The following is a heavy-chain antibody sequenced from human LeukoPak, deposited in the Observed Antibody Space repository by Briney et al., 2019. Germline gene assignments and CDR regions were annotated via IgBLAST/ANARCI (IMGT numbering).Heavy chain of an antibody. CDR3: ARGKSLYY. Sequence: PSETLSHTRTVSGGSISRYYWSWIRPPPGRGRECRGYLYYSGSTSYNPPLKSRVNISVHAPKKEFSLKLSSVTRAPTAVYFFARGKSLYYCGAGTL. CDR2: LYYSGST. CDR1: GGSISRYY. V-gene: IGHV4-59*01. J-gene: IGHJ4*01.